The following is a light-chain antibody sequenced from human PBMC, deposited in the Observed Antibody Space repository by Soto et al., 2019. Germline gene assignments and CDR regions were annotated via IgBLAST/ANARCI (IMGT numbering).Light chain of an antibody. CDR3: QQYSSDSWT. Sequence: DIQLTQSPSTLSASVGDRVTITCRASQSLDNWLAWYQQKPGKAPKLLIYKASNLESGVPSRFSGSGSGTEFTLTISSLQPEDFATYYCQQYSSDSWTFGQGTKVEIK. J-gene: IGKJ1*01. V-gene: IGKV1-5*03. CDR2: KAS. CDR1: QSLDNW.